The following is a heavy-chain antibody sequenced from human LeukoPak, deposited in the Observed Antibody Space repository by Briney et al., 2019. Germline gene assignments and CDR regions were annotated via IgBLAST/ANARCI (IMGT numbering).Heavy chain of an antibody. CDR1: GGSFSGYY. D-gene: IGHD3-10*01. J-gene: IGHJ5*02. CDR2: INHSGST. Sequence: SETLSLTCAVYGGSFSGYYWSWIRQPPGKGLEWIGEINHSGSTNYNPSLKSRVTISVDTSKNQFSLKLSSVTAADTAVYYCARGGFRARNWFDPWGQGTLVTVSS. CDR3: ARGGFRARNWFDP. V-gene: IGHV4-34*01.